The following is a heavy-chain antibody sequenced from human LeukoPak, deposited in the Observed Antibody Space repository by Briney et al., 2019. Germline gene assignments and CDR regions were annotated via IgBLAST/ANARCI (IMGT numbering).Heavy chain of an antibody. CDR3: ARKREYNYGYDAFDI. D-gene: IGHD5-18*01. CDR1: GYSFARQW. Sequence: GEPLKISCKGSGYSFARQWIGWGRQMPGKGLEGMGLIYPGDSDTRYSPSFQGQVTISADKSISAAYLQWSSLKASDTAIYYCARKREYNYGYDAFDIWGQGTMVAVSS. CDR2: IYPGDSDT. V-gene: IGHV5-51*01. J-gene: IGHJ3*02.